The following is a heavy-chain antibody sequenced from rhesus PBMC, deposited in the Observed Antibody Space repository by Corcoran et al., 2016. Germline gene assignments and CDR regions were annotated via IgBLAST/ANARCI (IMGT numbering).Heavy chain of an antibody. CDR3: ARDQSDSSSGFDY. CDR1: GGSISSNY. J-gene: IGHJ4*01. V-gene: IGHV4-160*01. Sequence: QVQLQESGPGLVKPSETLSLTCAVSGGSISSNYWSWIRQAPGKGLEWVGGIYGSGGRTHPDPSLKGRVTIATDKSKNPFSLKLSSVTAAEAAVYYCARDQSDSSSGFDYWGQGVLVTVSS. CDR2: IYGSGGRT. D-gene: IGHD6-13*01.